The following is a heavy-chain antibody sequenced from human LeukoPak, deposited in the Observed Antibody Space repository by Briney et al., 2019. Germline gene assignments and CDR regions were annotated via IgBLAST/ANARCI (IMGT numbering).Heavy chain of an antibody. J-gene: IGHJ4*02. CDR2: ISAYNGNT. D-gene: IGHD1-26*01. Sequence: ASVKVSCKASGYTFTSYGISWVRQAPGQGLEWMGWISAYNGNTNYAQKLQGRVTMTRDTSTSTVYMELSSLRSEDTAVYYCARGDSGSYFPYGYWGQGTLVTVSS. V-gene: IGHV1-18*01. CDR3: ARGDSGSYFPYGY. CDR1: GYTFTSYG.